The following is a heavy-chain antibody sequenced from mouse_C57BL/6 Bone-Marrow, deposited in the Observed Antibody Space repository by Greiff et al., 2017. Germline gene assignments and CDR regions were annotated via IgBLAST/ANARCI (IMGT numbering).Heavy chain of an antibody. CDR2: INSDGSAI. CDR3: MRSDSLGDY. CDR1: GFTFSGFW. D-gene: IGHD3-3*01. J-gene: IGHJ4*01. V-gene: IGHV11-2*01. Sequence: EVQLVETGGGLVQPGGSRGLSCEGSGFTFSGFWMSWVRQTPGKTLEWIGDINSDGSAINYAPSIKDRFTIFRDNDKSTLYLQMSNVRSEDTATYFCMRSDSLGDYWGQGTSVTVSS.